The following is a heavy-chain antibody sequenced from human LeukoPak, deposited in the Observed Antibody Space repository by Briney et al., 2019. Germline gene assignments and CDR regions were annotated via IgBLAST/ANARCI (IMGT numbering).Heavy chain of an antibody. Sequence: SETLSPTCTVSGGSISSYYWSWIRQPPGKGLEWIGYIYYSGSTNYNPSLKSRVTISVDTSKNQFSLKLSPVTAADTAVYYCARSSDFSGSRMGFWGQGTLVTVSS. D-gene: IGHD1-26*01. J-gene: IGHJ4*02. CDR1: GGSISSYY. CDR2: IYYSGST. V-gene: IGHV4-59*08. CDR3: ARSSDFSGSRMGF.